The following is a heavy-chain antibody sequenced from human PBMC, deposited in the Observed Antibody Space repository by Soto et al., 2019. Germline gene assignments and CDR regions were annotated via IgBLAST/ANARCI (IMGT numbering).Heavy chain of an antibody. J-gene: IGHJ4*02. D-gene: IGHD1-26*01. CDR1: GFTFSDYY. V-gene: IGHV3-11*06. CDR2: ISSSSSYA. Sequence: GGSLRLSCAASGFTFSDYYMNWIRQAPGKGLEWVSYISSSSSYANYADAVKGRFTISRDDAKNALYLQMNSLRAEDTAVYCCARGHQIVGALDCWGQGTLVIV. CDR3: ARGHQIVGALDC.